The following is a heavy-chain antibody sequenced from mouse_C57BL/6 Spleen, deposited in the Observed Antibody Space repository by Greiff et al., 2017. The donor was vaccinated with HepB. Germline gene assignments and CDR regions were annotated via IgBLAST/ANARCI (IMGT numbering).Heavy chain of an antibody. CDR3: ASGTAQATDAMDY. V-gene: IGHV1-80*01. J-gene: IGHJ4*01. Sequence: VQLQQSGAELVKPGASVKISCKASGYAFSSYWMNWVKQRPGKGLEWIGQIYPGDGDTNYNGKFKGKATLTADKSSSTAYMQLSSLTSEDSAVYFCASGTAQATDAMDYWGQGTSVTVSS. CDR2: IYPGDGDT. CDR1: GYAFSSYW. D-gene: IGHD3-2*02.